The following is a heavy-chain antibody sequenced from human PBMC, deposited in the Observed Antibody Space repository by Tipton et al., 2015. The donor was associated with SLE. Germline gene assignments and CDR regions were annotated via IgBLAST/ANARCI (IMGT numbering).Heavy chain of an antibody. CDR2: IRATSGST. CDR1: GFTFDDYA. V-gene: IGHV3-23*01. CDR3: AKVERIWGDCTGADCYPGGYFDY. Sequence: GSLRLSCAASGFTFDDYAMHWVRQAPGKGLEWVSSIRATSGSTYYADSVKGRFTVSRDNSKNTLYLQMNSLRAEDTALYDCAKVERIWGDCTGADCYPGGYFDYGGPGAVVTVSS. J-gene: IGHJ4*02. D-gene: IGHD2-8*02.